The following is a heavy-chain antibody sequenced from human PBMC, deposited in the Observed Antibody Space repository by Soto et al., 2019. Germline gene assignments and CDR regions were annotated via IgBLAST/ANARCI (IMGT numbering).Heavy chain of an antibody. CDR2: IYDSGST. D-gene: IGHD6-13*01. CDR3: ARRYGSSFDY. Sequence: QVQLQESGPGLVKPSETLSLTCTVSGGSISSNYWSWIRQPPGKGLEWIGYIYDSGSTNHNPSLKSRVTISVDTSKNQFSLKLSSVTSADTAVYYCARRYGSSFDYWGQGTLVTVSS. J-gene: IGHJ4*02. CDR1: GGSISSNY. V-gene: IGHV4-59*08.